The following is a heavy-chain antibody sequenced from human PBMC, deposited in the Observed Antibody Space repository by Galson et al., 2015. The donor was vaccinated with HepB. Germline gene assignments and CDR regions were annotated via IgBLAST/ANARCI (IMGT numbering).Heavy chain of an antibody. CDR3: ARASDPDY. CDR1: GFRFYSYS. D-gene: IGHD2-2*01. V-gene: IGHV3-48*01. J-gene: IGHJ4*02. Sequence: SLRLSCAASGFRFYSYSMNWVRQTPGKGLEWVSYISSSSSIIKYADSVKDRFTISRDNAKNSLCLQMNSLRAEDTAVYYCARASDPDYWGQGTLVTVSS. CDR2: ISSSSSII.